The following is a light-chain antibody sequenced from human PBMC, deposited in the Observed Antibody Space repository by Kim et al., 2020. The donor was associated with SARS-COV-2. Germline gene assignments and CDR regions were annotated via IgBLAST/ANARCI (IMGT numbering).Light chain of an antibody. CDR2: EAS. Sequence: IQMTQSPSTLSASIGDRVTITCRASQTMNTWLAWYQQKPGKAPKLLISEASNIEDGVPSRFSGSGSGTDFALTISSLQPDDFATYYCQQYSREPYNFGQGTKLEI. CDR3: QQYSREPYN. V-gene: IGKV1-5*03. CDR1: QTMNTW. J-gene: IGKJ2*01.